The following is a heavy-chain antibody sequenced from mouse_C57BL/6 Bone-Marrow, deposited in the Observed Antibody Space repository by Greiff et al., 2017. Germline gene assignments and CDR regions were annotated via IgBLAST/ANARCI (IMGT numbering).Heavy chain of an antibody. D-gene: IGHD2-1*01. CDR1: GFSFNTYA. CDR2: IRSKSNNYET. CDR3: VVTYTGDYARDY. J-gene: IGHJ4*01. Sequence: EVKLVESGGGLVQPKGSLKLSCAASGFSFNTYAMNWVRQAPGKGLEWVARIRSKSNNYETYYADSVQYRFSISRDDSESMLYLKMNNLKTKDTAKYYCVVTYTGDYARDYWGQGTSVTVSS. V-gene: IGHV10-1*01.